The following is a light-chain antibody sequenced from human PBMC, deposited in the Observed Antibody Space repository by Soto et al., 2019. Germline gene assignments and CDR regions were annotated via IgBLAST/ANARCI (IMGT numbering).Light chain of an antibody. J-gene: IGKJ4*02. CDR2: DAS. CDR3: QRYGNYSLK. CDR1: QSISRG. Sequence: DIQMTQSPPTLSASVGDRVTLTCRASQSISRGLAWYQKKPGKAPKLLIYDASSIESGVPSRCSGSGSGTVFTLASSILQPDDFATYYCQRYGNYSLKFGGGTKVEIK. V-gene: IGKV1-5*01.